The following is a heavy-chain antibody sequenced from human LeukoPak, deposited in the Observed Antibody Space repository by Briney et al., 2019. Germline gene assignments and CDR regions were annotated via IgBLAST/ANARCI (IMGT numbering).Heavy chain of an antibody. CDR3: ALGYCSSTSRSDYYYGMDV. Sequence: SETLSLTCTVSGGSISSYYWSWIRQPPGKGLEWIGYIYYSGSTNYNPSLKSRVTISVDTSKNQFSLKLSSVTAADTAVYYCALGYCSSTSRSDYYYGMDVWGQGTTVTVSS. V-gene: IGHV4-59*01. CDR2: IYYSGST. CDR1: GGSISSYY. D-gene: IGHD2-2*03. J-gene: IGHJ6*02.